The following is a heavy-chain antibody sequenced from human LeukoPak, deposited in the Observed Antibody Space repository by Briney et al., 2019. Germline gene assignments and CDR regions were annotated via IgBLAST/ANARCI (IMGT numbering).Heavy chain of an antibody. CDR3: ARAVAVAGSAFDY. CDR2: IYYSGST. Sequence: SETLSLTCTVSGGSISGHYWSWIRQPPGKGLEWIGYIYYSGSTNYNPSLKSRVTISVDTSKSQFSLKLSSVTAADTAVYFCARAVAVAGSAFDYWGQGTLVTVSS. J-gene: IGHJ4*02. V-gene: IGHV4-59*08. D-gene: IGHD6-13*01. CDR1: GGSISGHY.